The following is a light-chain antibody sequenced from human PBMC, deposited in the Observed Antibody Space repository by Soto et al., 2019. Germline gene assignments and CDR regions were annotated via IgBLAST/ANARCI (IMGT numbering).Light chain of an antibody. CDR2: ANN. Sequence: QSVLTQPPSVSGAPGQRVSISCIGSSSNIGAGYGVHWYQHLPGAAPKLLIFANNIRPSGVPDRFSGSQSGTSASLAITGLQAEDEADYYCQTADTSLSVVFGGGTKVTVL. CDR3: QTADTSLSVV. CDR1: SSNIGAGYG. J-gene: IGLJ2*01. V-gene: IGLV1-40*01.